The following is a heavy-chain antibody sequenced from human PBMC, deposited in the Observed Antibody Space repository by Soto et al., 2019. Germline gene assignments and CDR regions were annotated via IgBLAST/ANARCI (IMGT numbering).Heavy chain of an antibody. V-gene: IGHV1-18*01. CDR3: ARGPELELRRVDWFDP. J-gene: IGHJ5*02. Sequence: GASVKVSCKASGYTFTSYGISWVRQAPGQGLEWMGWISTYNGNTNYAQKLQGRATMTTDTSTSTAYMELRSLRSDDTAVYYCARGPELELRRVDWFDPWGQGTLVTV. D-gene: IGHD1-7*01. CDR1: GYTFTSYG. CDR2: ISTYNGNT.